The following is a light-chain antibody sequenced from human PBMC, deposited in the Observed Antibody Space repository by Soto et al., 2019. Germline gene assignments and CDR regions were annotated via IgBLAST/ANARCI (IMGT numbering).Light chain of an antibody. CDR3: QHYNDYVVWT. CDR2: ATS. CDR1: QNVAHF. Sequence: DIQMTQSPSSLSASVGDRVTITCRASQNVAHFLNWYQQKPGKAPKLLIYATSSLHSGVPSRFSGSGFGTDFTLTISSLQPEDFATYYCQHYNDYVVWTFGQGTKVDIK. V-gene: IGKV1-39*01. J-gene: IGKJ1*01.